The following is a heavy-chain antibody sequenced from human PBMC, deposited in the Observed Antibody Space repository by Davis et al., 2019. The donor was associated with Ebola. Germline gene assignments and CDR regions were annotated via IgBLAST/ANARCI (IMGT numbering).Heavy chain of an antibody. D-gene: IGHD3-16*01. CDR2: ISYDGSNK. Sequence: AGSLRLSCAASGFTFSSYAMPWVRQAPGRGLEWVAVISYDGSNKYYADSVKGRFTISRDNSKNTLYLQMNSLRAEDTAVYYCARSRGGAKIGYYGMDVWGQGTTVTVSS. V-gene: IGHV3-30-3*01. CDR1: GFTFSSYA. J-gene: IGHJ6*02. CDR3: ARSRGGAKIGYYGMDV.